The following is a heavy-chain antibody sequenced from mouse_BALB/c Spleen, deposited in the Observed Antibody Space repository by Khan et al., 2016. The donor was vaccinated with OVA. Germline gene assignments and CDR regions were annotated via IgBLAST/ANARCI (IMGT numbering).Heavy chain of an antibody. D-gene: IGHD1-1*01. Sequence: EVKLQQSGPELVKPGASVEISCKASGYSFTGYFMNWVMQSHGKRLEWIGRINPHIGETFYNQKFTDKATLTVDESSTTAHMELRSLASEDSAVYYCARKNGSDFDYWGQGTTLTVSS. CDR3: ARKNGSDFDY. CDR1: GYSFTGYF. J-gene: IGHJ2*01. CDR2: INPHIGET. V-gene: IGHV1-20*02.